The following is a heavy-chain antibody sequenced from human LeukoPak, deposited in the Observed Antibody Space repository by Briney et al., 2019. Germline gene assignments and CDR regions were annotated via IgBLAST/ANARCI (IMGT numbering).Heavy chain of an antibody. J-gene: IGHJ4*02. CDR3: ARIRSYGYRGAD. CDR2: IDWDDDK. V-gene: IGHV2-70*11. Sequence: SGPTMVNPTQTLTLTCTFSGFSLSTSGMCVSWIRQPPGKALEWLARIDWDDDKYYGTSLKTRLTISKDTSKNQVVLTMTNMDPVDTATYYCARIRSYGYRGADWGQGTLVTVSS. D-gene: IGHD5-18*01. CDR1: GFSLSTSGMC.